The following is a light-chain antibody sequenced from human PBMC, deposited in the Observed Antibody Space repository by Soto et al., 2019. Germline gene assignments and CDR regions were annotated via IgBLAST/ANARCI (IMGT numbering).Light chain of an antibody. CDR1: QSVRSSN. CDR2: GAS. CDR3: QQYGSSPST. J-gene: IGKJ1*01. V-gene: IGKV3-20*01. Sequence: EIVLTQSPGTLSLSPGERATLSCRASQSVRSSNLAWYQQKPGQAPRLLIYGASSRATGIPDRFSGSGSGTDFTLTISRLEPEDFAVYYCQQYGSSPSTFGQGTKAEIK.